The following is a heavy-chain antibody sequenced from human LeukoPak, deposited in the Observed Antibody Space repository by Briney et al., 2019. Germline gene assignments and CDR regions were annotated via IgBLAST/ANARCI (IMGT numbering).Heavy chain of an antibody. J-gene: IGHJ3*02. CDR2: ISSSSYI. V-gene: IGHV3-21*01. Sequence: PGGALRLSCAASGFTFSSYSMNWVRQAPGEGLEWVSSISSSSYIYYADSVKGRFTISRDNAKNSLYLQMNSLRAEDTAVYYCAKVLGAFDIWGQGTMVTVSS. CDR1: GFTFSSYS. CDR3: AKVLGAFDI.